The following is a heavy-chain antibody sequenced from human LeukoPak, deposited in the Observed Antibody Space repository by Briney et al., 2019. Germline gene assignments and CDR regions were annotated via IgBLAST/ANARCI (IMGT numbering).Heavy chain of an antibody. J-gene: IGHJ6*04. Sequence: PGGSLRLSCAASGFTFSSYGMHWVRQAPGKGLEWVAVISYDGSNKYYADSVKGRFTISRDNSKNTLYLQMNCLRAEDTAVYYCAKVDILTGAPSVYWYYGMDVWGKGTTVTVSS. V-gene: IGHV3-30*18. CDR3: AKVDILTGAPSVYWYYGMDV. CDR1: GFTFSSYG. D-gene: IGHD3-9*01. CDR2: ISYDGSNK.